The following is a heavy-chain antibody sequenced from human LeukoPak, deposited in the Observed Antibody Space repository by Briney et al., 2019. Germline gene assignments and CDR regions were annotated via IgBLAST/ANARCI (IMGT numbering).Heavy chain of an antibody. CDR2: INHSGST. V-gene: IGHV4-34*01. Sequence: SETLSLTCAVYGGSFSGYYWSWIRQPPGKGLEWIGEINHSGSTNYNPSLKSRVTIPVDTSKNQFSLKLSSVTAADTAVYYCARGRTPAAAITNWGQGTLVTVSS. CDR1: GGSFSGYY. J-gene: IGHJ4*02. D-gene: IGHD2-2*01. CDR3: ARGRTPAAAITN.